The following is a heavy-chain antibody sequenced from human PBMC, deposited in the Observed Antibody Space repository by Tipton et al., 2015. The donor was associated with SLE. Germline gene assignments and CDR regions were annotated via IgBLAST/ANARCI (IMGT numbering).Heavy chain of an antibody. J-gene: IGHJ4*02. D-gene: IGHD6-13*01. CDR3: AIRFLGSRRDY. Sequence: TLSLTCTVSGGSISSHFWSWIRQPPGQGLEWIGSMYYSGNTYYNPSLKSRVTISIDTSKNQFSLKLSSVTAADTAVYYCAIRFLGSRRDYWGQGTLVTVSS. V-gene: IGHV4-59*05. CDR2: MYYSGNT. CDR1: GGSISSHF.